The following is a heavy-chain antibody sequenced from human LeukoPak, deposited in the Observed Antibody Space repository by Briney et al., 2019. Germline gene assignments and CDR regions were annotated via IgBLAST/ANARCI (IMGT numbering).Heavy chain of an antibody. CDR2: ISAYNGNT. Sequence: ASVKVSCKASGYTFTSYGISWVRQAPGQGLEWMGWISAYNGNTNYAKKLQGRVTMTTDTSTSTAYMELRSLRSDDTAVYYCARVQVLPGTMIVVVIPRHAYWGQGTLVTVSS. V-gene: IGHV1-18*01. CDR3: ARVQVLPGTMIVVVIPRHAY. D-gene: IGHD3-22*01. CDR1: GYTFTSYG. J-gene: IGHJ4*02.